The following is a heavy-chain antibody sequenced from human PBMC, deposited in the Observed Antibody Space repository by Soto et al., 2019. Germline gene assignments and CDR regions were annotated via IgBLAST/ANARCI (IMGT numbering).Heavy chain of an antibody. D-gene: IGHD2-15*01. CDR3: ASALYCSGGSCSFDP. Sequence: SETLSLTCTVSGGSVRSVSYYWSWIRQPPGKGLEWIGYIYYSGSTNYNPSLKSRVTISVDTSKNQFSLKLSSVTAADTAVYYCASALYCSGGSCSFDPWGQGTLVTVSA. V-gene: IGHV4-61*01. CDR2: IYYSGST. J-gene: IGHJ5*02. CDR1: GGSVRSVSYY.